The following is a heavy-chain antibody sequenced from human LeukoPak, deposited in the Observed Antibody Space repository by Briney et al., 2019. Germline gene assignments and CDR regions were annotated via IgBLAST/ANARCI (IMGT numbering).Heavy chain of an antibody. D-gene: IGHD3-10*01. CDR1: GYTFTSYW. Sequence: GASLQISCKTSGYTFTSYWIGWVRRTPGKGLECMGVIFPRDSDVRYSPSFQGQVTISADKSTNTAYLHWGSLKASDSAMYYCVRSLPGTLLRGYGMDVWGPGTTVTVS. CDR2: IFPRDSDV. J-gene: IGHJ6*02. CDR3: VRSLPGTLLRGYGMDV. V-gene: IGHV5-51*01.